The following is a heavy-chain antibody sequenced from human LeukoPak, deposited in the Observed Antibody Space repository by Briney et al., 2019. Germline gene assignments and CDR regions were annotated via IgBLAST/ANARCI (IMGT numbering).Heavy chain of an antibody. Sequence: PGGSLSLSCAASGFIFSDTYMNWIRQPPGKGLEWVSYISSSGIAKNYADSVKGRFTISRDNANNSLYLQMNDLRADDTAVYYCARGDSSACPDYWGQGTLVTVSS. J-gene: IGHJ4*02. CDR2: ISSSGIAK. V-gene: IGHV3-11*01. CDR3: ARGDSSACPDY. CDR1: GFIFSDTY. D-gene: IGHD3-22*01.